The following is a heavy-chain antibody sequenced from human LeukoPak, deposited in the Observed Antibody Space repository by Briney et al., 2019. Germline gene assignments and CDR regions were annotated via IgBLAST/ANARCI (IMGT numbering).Heavy chain of an antibody. CDR3: ARGNHCSGGSCYFVYYYYGMDV. J-gene: IGHJ6*02. CDR1: GGSFSGYY. CDR2: INHSGST. D-gene: IGHD2-15*01. Sequence: PSETLSLTCAVYGGSFSGYYWSWIRQPPGEGLEWIGEINHSGSTNYNPSLKSRVTISVDTSKNQFSLKLSSVTAADTAVYYCARGNHCSGGSCYFVYYYYGMDVWGQGTTVTVSS. V-gene: IGHV4-34*01.